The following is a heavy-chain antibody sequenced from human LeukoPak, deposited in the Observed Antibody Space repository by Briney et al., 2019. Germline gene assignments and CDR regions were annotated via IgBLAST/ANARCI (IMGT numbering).Heavy chain of an antibody. D-gene: IGHD6-25*01. CDR1: GFTFSSFT. CDR3: ARGSGYFFDY. V-gene: IGHV3-23*01. Sequence: GGSLRLSCAASGFTFSSFTMRWVRQPPGKRLEWVSTIGTGGGGTYYADSVRGRFTISRDSSKNTLYLQMNSLRAEDTAVYYCARGSGYFFDYWGQGTPVTVSS. J-gene: IGHJ4*02. CDR2: IGTGGGGT.